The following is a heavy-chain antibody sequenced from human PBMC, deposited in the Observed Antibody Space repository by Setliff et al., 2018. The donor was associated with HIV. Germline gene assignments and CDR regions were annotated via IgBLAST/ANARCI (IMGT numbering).Heavy chain of an antibody. CDR2: IIPILGVA. D-gene: IGHD3-3*01. CDR3: VRGVQSPPHYSYYYMDV. V-gene: IGHV1-69*02. J-gene: IGHJ6*03. CDR1: RSTFNSHT. Sequence: SVKVSCKASRSTFNSHTINWVRQAPGQGLGWMGRIIPILGVANYAQRFQGKVTITADKSTITAYMELTSLRFDDTAMYYCVRGVQSPPHYSYYYMDVWGEGTMVTVSS.